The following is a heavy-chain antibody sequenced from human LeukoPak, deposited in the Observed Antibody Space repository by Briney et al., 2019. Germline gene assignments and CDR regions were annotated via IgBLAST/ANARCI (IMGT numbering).Heavy chain of an antibody. D-gene: IGHD3-16*01. V-gene: IGHV3-9*03. Sequence: GGSLRLSCAASGFTFSSYAVRGVRQAPGEGLEWVSGILWDGGNIHYADSVRGRFTISRDNAKNSLYLQMNSLRAEDMALYYCAKRYGAFDIWGQGTMVTVSS. J-gene: IGHJ3*02. CDR3: AKRYGAFDI. CDR2: ILWDGGNI. CDR1: GFTFSSYA.